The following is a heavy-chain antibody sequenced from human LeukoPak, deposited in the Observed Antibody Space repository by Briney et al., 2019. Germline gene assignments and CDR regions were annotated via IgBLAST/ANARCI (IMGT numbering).Heavy chain of an antibody. Sequence: GGSLRLSCAASGFTLSSYAMSWVRQAPGKGLEWVSAISGSGGSTYYADSVKGRFTISRDNSKNTLYLQMNSLRAEDTAVYYCAKQLYDSSGYYYEREGFDFWGQGTLVTVSS. V-gene: IGHV3-23*01. CDR2: ISGSGGST. J-gene: IGHJ4*02. D-gene: IGHD3-22*01. CDR1: GFTLSSYA. CDR3: AKQLYDSSGYYYEREGFDF.